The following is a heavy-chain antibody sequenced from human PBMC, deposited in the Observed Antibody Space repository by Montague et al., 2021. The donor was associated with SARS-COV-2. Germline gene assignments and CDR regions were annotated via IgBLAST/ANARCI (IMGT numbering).Heavy chain of an antibody. CDR2: IYYTGTT. CDR1: GASFSNYY. D-gene: IGHD2-15*01. CDR3: SREGYCSGWTCYSSAPNWFDP. V-gene: IGHV4-59*01. J-gene: IGHJ5*02. Sequence: SETLSLTCTVSGASFSNYYWSWIRQPPGKGLEWIGYIYYTGTTNYNPSLKSRVTISVDTSKTQFSLKLTSVTAADTALYYCSREGYCSGWTCYSSAPNWFDPWGQGTLVTVSS.